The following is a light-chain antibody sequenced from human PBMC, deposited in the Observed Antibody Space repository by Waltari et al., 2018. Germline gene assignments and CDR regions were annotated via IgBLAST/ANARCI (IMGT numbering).Light chain of an antibody. V-gene: IGKV1-39*01. CDR3: EQTYSVPPFT. CDR1: QTVRRF. Sequence: DIQMTQSPSSLSASVGDRVSLTCRASQTVRRFLNWYLQKPGKAPVLLVYATSNLRGGVPSRFSGRGSGTNFTLTISSLQPEDFGTYYCEQTYSVPPFTFGPGTRVDV. CDR2: ATS. J-gene: IGKJ3*01.